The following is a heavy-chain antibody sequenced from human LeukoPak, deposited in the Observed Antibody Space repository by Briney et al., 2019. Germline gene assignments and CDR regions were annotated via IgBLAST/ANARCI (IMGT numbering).Heavy chain of an antibody. V-gene: IGHV4-38-2*01. Sequence: SETLSLTCAVSGYSISSGYYWGWIRQPPGKGLEWIGSIYHSGSTYYNPSLKSRVTISVDTSKNQFFLKLSSVTAADTALYYCARGTQSNYASFDYWGQGTLVTVSS. CDR1: GYSISSGYY. D-gene: IGHD4-11*01. CDR3: ARGTQSNYASFDY. CDR2: IYHSGST. J-gene: IGHJ4*02.